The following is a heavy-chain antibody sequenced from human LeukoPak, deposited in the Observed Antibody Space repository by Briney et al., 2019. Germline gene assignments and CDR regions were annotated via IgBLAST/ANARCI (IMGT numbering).Heavy chain of an antibody. Sequence: GGSLRLSCAASGFNFGVVAMDWIRQAPGKSLEWVGFIRHREYGGTAEYAASVNGRFAISRDDSKSIVYLQMNDLRTEDTGVFYCGRERAGDVDYWGLGTLVTVSS. J-gene: IGHJ4*02. CDR1: GFNFGVVA. CDR2: IRHREYGGTA. CDR3: GRERAGDVDY. V-gene: IGHV3-49*03.